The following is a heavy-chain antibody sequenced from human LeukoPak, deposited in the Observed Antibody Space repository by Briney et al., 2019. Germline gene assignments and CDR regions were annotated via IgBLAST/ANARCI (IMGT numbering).Heavy chain of an antibody. CDR3: AKDPIKGYCDSSVNWFDP. J-gene: IGHJ5*02. V-gene: IGHV3-23*01. CDR2: ISGSGGST. CDR1: GFTFSSYA. D-gene: IGHD3-22*01. Sequence: GGSLRLSFAASGFTFSSYAMSWVRQAPGKGLEWVSAISGSGGSTYYADSVKGRFTISRDNSKNTLYLQMNSLRAEDTAVYYCAKDPIKGYCDSSVNWFDPWGQGTLVTVSS.